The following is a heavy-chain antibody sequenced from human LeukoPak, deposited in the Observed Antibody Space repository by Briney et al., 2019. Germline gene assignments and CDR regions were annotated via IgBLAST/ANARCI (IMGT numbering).Heavy chain of an antibody. D-gene: IGHD2-15*01. CDR3: ARAYCSGGSCPRDYYYYYGMDV. CDR2: IYYSGST. Sequence: SETLSLTCTVSGGSISSGDYYWSWIRQPPGKGLEWIGYIYYSGSTYYNPSLKSRVTISVDTSKNQFSLKLSSVTAADTAVYYCARAYCSGGSCPRDYYYYYGMDVWGQGTTVTVSS. CDR1: GGSISSGDYY. J-gene: IGHJ6*02. V-gene: IGHV4-30-4*01.